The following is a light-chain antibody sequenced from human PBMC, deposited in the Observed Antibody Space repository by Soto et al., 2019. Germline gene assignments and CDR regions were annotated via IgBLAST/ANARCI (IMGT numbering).Light chain of an antibody. J-gene: IGLJ1*01. Sequence: QSALTQPASVSGSPGQSITISCTGTNSDIGAYDYVSWYQQHPGKVPKLMIYAVSDRPSGVSDRFSGSKSGNTASLTISGLQAEDEADYYCSSYTRTNTYVFGPGTKLTVL. CDR1: NSDIGAYDY. CDR2: AVS. V-gene: IGLV2-14*01. CDR3: SSYTRTNTYV.